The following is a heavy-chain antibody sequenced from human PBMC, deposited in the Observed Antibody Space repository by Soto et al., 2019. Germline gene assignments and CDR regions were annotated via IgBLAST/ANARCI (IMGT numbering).Heavy chain of an antibody. J-gene: IGHJ4*02. CDR1: GYTFSKYG. Sequence: QVQLVQSGAEVKTPGASVKVSCEASGYTFSKYGFSWVRQAPGQGLEWMGWVSGLNGNTNYAESFQGRVTMTTDTSTSTMELRSLTSDGTAMYFCARDGSLPGAMGGSDFWGQGTLVTVSS. D-gene: IGHD2-2*01. CDR3: ARDGSLPGAMGGSDF. CDR2: VSGLNGNT. V-gene: IGHV1-18*01.